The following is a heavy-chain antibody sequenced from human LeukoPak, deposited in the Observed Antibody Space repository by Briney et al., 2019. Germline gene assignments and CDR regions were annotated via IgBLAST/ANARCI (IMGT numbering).Heavy chain of an antibody. CDR2: IYYSGST. D-gene: IGHD3-3*01. J-gene: IGHJ4*02. V-gene: IGHV4-39*01. Sequence: WVRQPPGKGLEWIGSIYYSGSTYYNPSLKSRVTISVDTSKNQFSLKLSSVTAADTAVYYCARRYYDFWSGIGYFDYWGQGTLVTVSS. CDR3: ARRYYDFWSGIGYFDY.